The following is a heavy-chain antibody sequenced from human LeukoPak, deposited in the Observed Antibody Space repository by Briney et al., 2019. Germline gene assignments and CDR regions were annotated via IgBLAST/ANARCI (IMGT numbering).Heavy chain of an antibody. J-gene: IGHJ6*03. Sequence: SETLSLTCSVSGGSISSSSSYWGWIRQPPGKGLEWIGSLYYSGSTSYNPSLKSRPTISLDTSKNQFSLKLSSVTAADTAVYYCARATVSKMVRGWVNKKYYMDVWGKGTTVTVSS. V-gene: IGHV4-39*07. CDR1: GGSISSSSSY. CDR2: LYYSGST. D-gene: IGHD3-10*01. CDR3: ARATVSKMVRGWVNKKYYMDV.